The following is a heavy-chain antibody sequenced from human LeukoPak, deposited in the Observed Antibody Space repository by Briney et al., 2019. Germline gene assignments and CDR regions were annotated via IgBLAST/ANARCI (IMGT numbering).Heavy chain of an antibody. V-gene: IGHV1-18*01. CDR2: ISAYNGNT. J-gene: IGHJ4*02. Sequence: ASVKVSCKASGYTFTSYGISWVRQAPGQGLEWMGWISAYNGNTNYAQKLQGRVTMTTDTSTSTAYMELRSLRSDDTAVYYCGAGYCSSTSCFTGNYWGQGTLVTVSS. CDR1: GYTFTSYG. D-gene: IGHD2-2*01. CDR3: GAGYCSSTSCFTGNY.